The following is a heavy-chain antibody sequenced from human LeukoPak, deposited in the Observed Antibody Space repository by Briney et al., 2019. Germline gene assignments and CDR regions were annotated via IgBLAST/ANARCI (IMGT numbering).Heavy chain of an antibody. Sequence: GGSLRLSCAASGFTFSNHGMNWVRQAPGKGLEWVSGISGSGGSTYYADSVKGRFTISRDNSKNTLYLQMNSLRAEDTALYYCAKSVIPSPRPPDSWGQGTLVTVSS. V-gene: IGHV3-23*01. J-gene: IGHJ5*01. CDR1: GFTFSNHG. CDR3: AKSVIPSPRPPDS. D-gene: IGHD2-2*01. CDR2: ISGSGGST.